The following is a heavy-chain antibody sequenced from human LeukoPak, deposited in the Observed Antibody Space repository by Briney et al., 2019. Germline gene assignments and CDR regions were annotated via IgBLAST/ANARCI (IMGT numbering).Heavy chain of an antibody. CDR2: IIPIFGTA. Sequence: WASVRVSCKASGGTFSSYAISWVRQAPGQGLEWMGGIIPIFGTANYAQKFQGRVTITADESTSTAYMELSSLRSEDTAVYYCARTGEKNYFDYWGQGTLVTVSS. CDR3: ARTGEKNYFDY. J-gene: IGHJ4*02. D-gene: IGHD3-10*01. V-gene: IGHV1-69*01. CDR1: GGTFSSYA.